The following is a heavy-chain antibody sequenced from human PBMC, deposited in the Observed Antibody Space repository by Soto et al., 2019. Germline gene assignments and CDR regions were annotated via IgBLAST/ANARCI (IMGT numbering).Heavy chain of an antibody. D-gene: IGHD3-3*01. Sequence: GAPVKVSCKASGYTFTSYGISWVRQAPGQGLEWMGWISAYNGNTNYAQKLQGRVTMTTDTSTSTAYMEPRSLRSDDTAVYYCARVHYDFWSGSGVNDAFDIWGQGTMVTVSS. CDR1: GYTFTSYG. CDR2: ISAYNGNT. J-gene: IGHJ3*02. CDR3: ARVHYDFWSGSGVNDAFDI. V-gene: IGHV1-18*04.